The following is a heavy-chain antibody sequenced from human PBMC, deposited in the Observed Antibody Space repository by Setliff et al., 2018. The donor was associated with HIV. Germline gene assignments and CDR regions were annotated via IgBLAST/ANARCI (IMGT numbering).Heavy chain of an antibody. D-gene: IGHD3-10*01. CDR2: NYYSGST. J-gene: IGHJ6*03. CDR1: GGSISSHY. Sequence: SETLSLTCTVSGGSISSHYWSWIRQPPGKGLEWIGYNYYSGSTNYNPSLKSRVTISVDTSKNQFSLKLSSVTAADTAVYYCARDGPLEGSYRYYYYYMDVWGKGTTVTVSS. V-gene: IGHV4-59*11. CDR3: ARDGPLEGSYRYYYYYMDV.